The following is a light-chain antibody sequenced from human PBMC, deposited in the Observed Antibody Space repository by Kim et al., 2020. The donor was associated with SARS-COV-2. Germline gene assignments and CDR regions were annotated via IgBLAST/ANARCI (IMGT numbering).Light chain of an antibody. CDR3: QQYKTYPYT. Sequence: ASVGDRVTITCRASQSVSPWLAWFQQRPGKAPKILIYKASSLQSEVPSRFIGSGSGTEFTLTISSLQPDDFATYYCQQYKTYPYTFGQGTKVDIK. V-gene: IGKV1-5*03. CDR2: KAS. J-gene: IGKJ2*01. CDR1: QSVSPW.